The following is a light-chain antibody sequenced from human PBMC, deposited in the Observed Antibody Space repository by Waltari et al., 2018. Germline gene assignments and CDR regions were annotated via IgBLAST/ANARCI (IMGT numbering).Light chain of an antibody. J-gene: IGKJ4*01. CDR3: HQYNDWPLT. CDR1: QNIRST. CDR2: GAS. V-gene: IGKV3-15*01. Sequence: EIVMTQSPASLSVSPGERATLSCRASQNIRSTLAWYQQKPGQAPRLLIYGASTRATGIPARFSGSGSGTEFTLTISSLQSEDFAVYYCHQYNDWPLTFGGGTKVETK.